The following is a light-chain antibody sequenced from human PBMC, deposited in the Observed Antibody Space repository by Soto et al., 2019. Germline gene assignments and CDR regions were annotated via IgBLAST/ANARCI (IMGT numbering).Light chain of an antibody. V-gene: IGLV2-14*01. CDR2: EVN. Sequence: QSVLTQPVSVSGSPGQSITISCTGTSSDIGGYKYVSWYQHHPGRAPKFIIYEVNNRPSGVSNRFSGSKSGNTASLTIAGLQTEDEADYYCLSYTRNTTLLFGGGTKLTVL. J-gene: IGLJ2*01. CDR3: LSYTRNTTLL. CDR1: SSDIGGYKY.